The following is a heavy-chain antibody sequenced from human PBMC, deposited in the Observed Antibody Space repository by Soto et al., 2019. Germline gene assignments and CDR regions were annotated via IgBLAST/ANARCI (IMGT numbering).Heavy chain of an antibody. CDR3: ARDISEHTTAFEY. CDR1: GFTFSDHQ. J-gene: IGHJ4*02. D-gene: IGHD4-4*01. V-gene: IGHV3-11*06. Sequence: QVQLVESGGGLVKPGGSLRLSCEASGFTFSDHQMAWIRQAPGKGLEWVSYITYSSSLIQYADSVKGRFTISRDNAKNSLYLQMNSLRDDDTAVYYCARDISEHTTAFEYWGQGSLVTVSS. CDR2: ITYSSSLI.